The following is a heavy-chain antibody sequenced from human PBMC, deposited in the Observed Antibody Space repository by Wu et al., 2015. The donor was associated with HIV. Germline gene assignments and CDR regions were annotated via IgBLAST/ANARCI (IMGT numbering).Heavy chain of an antibody. CDR2: FDPEDGKI. D-gene: IGHD5-24*01. Sequence: HVQLLQSGAVMRKPGASVKVPCKVLGNSLNKLSINWVRQAPGRGLEWMGGFDPEDGKILYAQKFQGRVVMTEDTLADTAYLVFNTVTSDDTATFFCAAYSRETWSSGLPYWGQGTPVIVAS. CDR1: GNSLNKLS. J-gene: IGHJ1*01. V-gene: IGHV1-24*01. CDR3: AAYSRETWSSGLPY.